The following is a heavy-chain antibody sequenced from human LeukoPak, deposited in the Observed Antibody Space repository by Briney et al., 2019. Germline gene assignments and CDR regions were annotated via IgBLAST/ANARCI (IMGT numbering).Heavy chain of an antibody. J-gene: IGHJ5*02. D-gene: IGHD1-1*01. Sequence: GGSLRLSCAASGFTFSSYSMNWVRQAPGKGLEWVSYISSSSSTIYYADSAKGRFTISRDNAKKSLYLQRNSLRAEDTAVYYCARELVQHNWFDPWGQGTLVTVSS. CDR1: GFTFSSYS. CDR3: ARELVQHNWFDP. CDR2: ISSSSSTI. V-gene: IGHV3-48*01.